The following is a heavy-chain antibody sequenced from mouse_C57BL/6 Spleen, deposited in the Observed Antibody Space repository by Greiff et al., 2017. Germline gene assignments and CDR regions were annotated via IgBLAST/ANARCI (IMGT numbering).Heavy chain of an antibody. Sequence: EVQVVESGGGLVQPGGSLSLSCAASGFTFTDYYMSWVRQPPGKALEWLGFIRNKANGYTTEYSASVKGRFTISRDNSQSILYLQMNALRAEDSATYYCARYSNWVDYWGQGTTLTVSS. CDR1: GFTFTDYY. CDR2: IRNKANGYTT. V-gene: IGHV7-3*01. J-gene: IGHJ2*01. CDR3: ARYSNWVDY. D-gene: IGHD4-1*01.